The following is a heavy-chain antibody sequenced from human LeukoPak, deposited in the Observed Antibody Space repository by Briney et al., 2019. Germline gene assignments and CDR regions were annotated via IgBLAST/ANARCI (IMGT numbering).Heavy chain of an antibody. CDR1: GFTFNNHY. V-gene: IGHV3-7*04. D-gene: IGHD3-10*01. J-gene: IGHJ5*02. Sequence: PGGSLRLSCTASGFTFNNHYMTWVRQAPGKGLEWVANIKQDGSETFYLDSVKGRFTISRDNAKNSLYLQMNDVRAEDTAVYFCARDRFGGSCYESWGQGTLVTVSS. CDR3: ARDRFGGSCYES. CDR2: IKQDGSET.